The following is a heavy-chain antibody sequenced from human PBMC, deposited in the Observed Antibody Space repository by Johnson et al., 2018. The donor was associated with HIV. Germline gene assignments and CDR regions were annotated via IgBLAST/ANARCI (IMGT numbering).Heavy chain of an antibody. CDR1: GFTVSSNY. CDR3: ARDPSTQDSRLTGDFGAFDI. CDR2: IYSGGST. V-gene: IGHV3-66*01. Sequence: MQLVESGGGLVQPGGSLRLSCAASGFTVSSNYMSWVRQAPGKGLEWVSVIYSGGSTYYADSVKGRFTISRDNSKNTLYLQMNSLRAEDTAVYYCARDPSTQDSRLTGDFGAFDIWGKGTMVVVSS. D-gene: IGHD7-27*01. J-gene: IGHJ3*02.